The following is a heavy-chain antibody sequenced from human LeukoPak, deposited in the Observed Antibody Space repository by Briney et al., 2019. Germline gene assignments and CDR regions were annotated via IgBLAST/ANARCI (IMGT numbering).Heavy chain of an antibody. CDR2: INHSGST. J-gene: IGHJ3*01. CDR1: GGSFSGYY. CDR3: ARSGSSGPPPL. V-gene: IGHV4-34*01. D-gene: IGHD6-19*01. Sequence: SETLSLTCAVYGGSFSGYYWSWILQPPGKGLEWIGEINHSGSTNYNPSLKSRVTVSVDTSKNQFSLRLTSVTAADTAVYYCARSGSSGPPPLWGQGTMVTVSS.